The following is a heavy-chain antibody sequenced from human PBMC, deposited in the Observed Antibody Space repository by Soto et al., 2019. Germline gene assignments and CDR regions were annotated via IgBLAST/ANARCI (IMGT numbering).Heavy chain of an antibody. D-gene: IGHD2-2*01. Sequence: QVQLVESGGGVVQPGRSLRLSCAASGFTFSSYAMHWVRQAPGKGLEWVAVISYDGSNKYYADSVKGRFTISRDNSKNTLYLQMNSLRAEDTAVYYCARDIVVVPAAPYCYGMDVWGQGTTVTVSS. V-gene: IGHV3-30-3*01. CDR1: GFTFSSYA. CDR2: ISYDGSNK. CDR3: ARDIVVVPAAPYCYGMDV. J-gene: IGHJ6*02.